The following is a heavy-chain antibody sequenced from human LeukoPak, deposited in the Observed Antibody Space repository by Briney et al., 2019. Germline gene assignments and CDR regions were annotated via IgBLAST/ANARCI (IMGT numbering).Heavy chain of an antibody. Sequence: GGSLRLSCAASGFTFSSYAMSWVRQAPGKGLEWVSAISGSGGSTYYADSVKGRFTISRDNSKNTLYLQMNSLRAEDTAVYYCATERRQWLVLASYFDYWGQGTLVTVSS. CDR2: ISGSGGST. CDR3: ATERRQWLVLASYFDY. V-gene: IGHV3-23*01. D-gene: IGHD6-19*01. CDR1: GFTFSSYA. J-gene: IGHJ4*02.